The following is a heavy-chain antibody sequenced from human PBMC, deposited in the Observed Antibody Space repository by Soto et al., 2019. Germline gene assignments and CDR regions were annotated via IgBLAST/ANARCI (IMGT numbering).Heavy chain of an antibody. D-gene: IGHD2-15*01. CDR2: ISSSSSYI. Sequence: GGSLRLSCAASGFTFSSYSMNWVRQAPGKGLEWVSSISSSSSYIYYADSVKGRFTISRDNAKNSLYLQMNSLRAEDTAVYYCARVRIVVVVAASLGHDYWGQGTLVTVSS. CDR1: GFTFSSYS. J-gene: IGHJ4*02. V-gene: IGHV3-21*01. CDR3: ARVRIVVVVAASLGHDY.